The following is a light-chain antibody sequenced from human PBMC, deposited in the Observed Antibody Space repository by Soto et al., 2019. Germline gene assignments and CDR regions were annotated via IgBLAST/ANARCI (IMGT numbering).Light chain of an antibody. V-gene: IGLV2-14*01. CDR1: SSDIGGYNY. Sequence: QSALTQPPSASGSPGQSVTISCTGTSSDIGGYNYVSWYQQHPGKTPKLMIYEVSNRPSGVSNRFSGSKSGNTASLTISGLQAEDEADYYCSSYTGSNTRYVFGTGTKVTVL. J-gene: IGLJ1*01. CDR3: SSYTGSNTRYV. CDR2: EVS.